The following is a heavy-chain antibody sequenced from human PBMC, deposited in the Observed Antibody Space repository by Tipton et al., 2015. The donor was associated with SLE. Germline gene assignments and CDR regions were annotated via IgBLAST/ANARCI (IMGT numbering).Heavy chain of an antibody. CDR1: GATFSTYC. CDR3: ARPVGAATHMDV. V-gene: IGHV3-7*01. J-gene: IGHJ6*03. CDR2: IKQDGSAK. D-gene: IGHD1-26*01. Sequence: SLRLSCAASGATFSTYCMSWVRQAPGKGLEWVANIKQDGSAKYYLDSVKGRFTISRDNAKNSLYLQMNSLRAEDTAVYYCARPVGAATHMDVWGKGTTVTVSS.